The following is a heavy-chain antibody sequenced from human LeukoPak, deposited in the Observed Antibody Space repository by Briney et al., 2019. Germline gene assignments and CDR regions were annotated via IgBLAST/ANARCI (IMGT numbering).Heavy chain of an antibody. CDR3: ARDSRSWYYRAGMDV. V-gene: IGHV3-7*03. J-gene: IGHJ6*04. CDR1: GFTFSSYW. Sequence: GGSLRLSCSASGFTFSSYWMSWVRQAPGKGREWVANIKQDGSEKYYVDSGRGRFTISRDNAKNSLYLQMNSLSAEDAAVYYCARDSRSWYYRAGMDVWGKGTTVTVSS. D-gene: IGHD6-13*01. CDR2: IKQDGSEK.